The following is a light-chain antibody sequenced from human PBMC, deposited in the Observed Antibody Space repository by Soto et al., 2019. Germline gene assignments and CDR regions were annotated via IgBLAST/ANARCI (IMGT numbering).Light chain of an antibody. J-gene: IGLJ2*01. CDR2: DVT. CDR1: SSDVGGYNY. CDR3: CSFAGGYTFV. Sequence: QSALTQPRSVSGSPGQSVTISCTGTSSDVGGYNYVSWFQQHPGKAPKVMIYDVTERPSGVPDRFSGSKSGNTASLTISGLQPEDEADYYCCSFAGGYTFVFGGGTKLTVL. V-gene: IGLV2-11*01.